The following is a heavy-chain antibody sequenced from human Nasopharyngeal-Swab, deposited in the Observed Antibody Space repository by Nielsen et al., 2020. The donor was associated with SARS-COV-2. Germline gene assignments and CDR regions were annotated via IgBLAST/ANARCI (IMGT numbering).Heavy chain of an antibody. CDR3: AKDSYSSGWIDY. Sequence: GSLRLSCAASGFSLDDYTMHWVRQAPGKGLEWVSLISWDGGNTYYADSVRGRFTISRDNSKNSLYLQMNSLRTEDTALYYCAKDSYSSGWIDYWGQGTLVTVSS. V-gene: IGHV3-43*01. J-gene: IGHJ4*02. CDR1: GFSLDDYT. CDR2: ISWDGGNT. D-gene: IGHD6-19*01.